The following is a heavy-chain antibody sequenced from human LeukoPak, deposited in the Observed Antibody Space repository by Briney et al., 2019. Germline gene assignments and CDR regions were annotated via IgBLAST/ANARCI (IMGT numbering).Heavy chain of an antibody. CDR2: SIPVFGTA. V-gene: IGHV1-69*06. J-gene: IGHJ6*03. Sequence: ASVKVSCKASGGSISSYGISWVRQAPGQGLEWMGRSIPVFGTANYAQKFQDRVTITADTASNTAYMELTSLTSEDTAVYFCAKQGEIRQDYYMDVWGNGTAVTVSS. CDR1: GGSISSYG. D-gene: IGHD1/OR15-1a*01. CDR3: AKQGEIRQDYYMDV.